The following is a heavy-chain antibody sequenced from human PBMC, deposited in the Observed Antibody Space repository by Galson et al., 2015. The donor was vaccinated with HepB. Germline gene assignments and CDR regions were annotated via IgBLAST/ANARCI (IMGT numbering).Heavy chain of an antibody. CDR1: GFTFSSYS. J-gene: IGHJ6*02. Sequence: SLRLSCAASGFTFSSYSMNWVRQAPGKGLEWVSYISSSSSTIYYADSVKGRFTISRDNAKNSLYLQMNSLRAEDTAVYYCARDMGYCSGGSCYLRPSYYYGMDVWGQGTTVTVSS. CDR2: ISSSSSTI. V-gene: IGHV3-48*01. D-gene: IGHD2-15*01. CDR3: ARDMGYCSGGSCYLRPSYYYGMDV.